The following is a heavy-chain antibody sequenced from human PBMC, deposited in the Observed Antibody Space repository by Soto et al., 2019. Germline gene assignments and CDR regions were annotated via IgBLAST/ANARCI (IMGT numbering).Heavy chain of an antibody. V-gene: IGHV4-31*03. D-gene: IGHD3-22*01. CDR1: GGSISSGGYY. J-gene: IGHJ3*02. Sequence: QVQLQESGPGLVKPSQTLSLTCTVSGGSISSGGYYWSWIGQHPGKGLEWIGYIYYSGSTYYNPSLQCRFTKSVDTDKNQYSLKLRSVTAADTAVYSCASDRLRNYYVSRPPFGFDIWGQGTMVTVSS. CDR3: ASDRLRNYYVSRPPFGFDI. CDR2: IYYSGST.